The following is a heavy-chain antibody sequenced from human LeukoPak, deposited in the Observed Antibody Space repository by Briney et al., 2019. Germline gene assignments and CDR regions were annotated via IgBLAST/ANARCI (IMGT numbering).Heavy chain of an antibody. CDR1: GYTFTSYD. D-gene: IGHD3-10*01. CDR2: MNPNSGNT. Sequence: ASVKVSCKASGYTFTSYDINWVRQATGQGLEWMGWMNPNSGNTGYAQKFQGRVTMTRNTSISTAYTELSSLRSEDTAVYYCARGPTYGSGSYAWGQGTLVTVSS. J-gene: IGHJ5*01. CDR3: ARGPTYGSGSYA. V-gene: IGHV1-8*01.